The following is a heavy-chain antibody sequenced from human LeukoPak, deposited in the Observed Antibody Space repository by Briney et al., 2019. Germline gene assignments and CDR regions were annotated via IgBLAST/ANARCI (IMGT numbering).Heavy chain of an antibody. D-gene: IGHD5-12*01. CDR3: ARDVASEP. J-gene: IGHJ5*02. Sequence: PGGSLRLSCAATGFTFSVYSMNCVRQAPGRGLEWVSSISSSNSYTYYADSVRGRFTISRDNAKNSLYLQMNSLRAEDTAVYYCARDVASEPWGQGTLVTVSS. CDR2: ISSSNSYT. CDR1: GFTFSVYS. V-gene: IGHV3-21*01.